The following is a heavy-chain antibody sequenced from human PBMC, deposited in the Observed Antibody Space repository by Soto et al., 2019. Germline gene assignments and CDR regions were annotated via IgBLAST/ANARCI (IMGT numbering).Heavy chain of an antibody. CDR1: GGSISSGDYY. V-gene: IGHV4-30-4*01. Sequence: PSETLSLTCTVSGGSISSGDYYWSWIRQPPGKGLEWIGYIYYSGSTYYNPSLKSRVTISVDTSKNQFSLKLSSVTAADTAVYYCAVIDSSGGTSFDPWGQGTLVTVSS. CDR2: IYYSGST. CDR3: AVIDSSGGTSFDP. J-gene: IGHJ5*02. D-gene: IGHD3-22*01.